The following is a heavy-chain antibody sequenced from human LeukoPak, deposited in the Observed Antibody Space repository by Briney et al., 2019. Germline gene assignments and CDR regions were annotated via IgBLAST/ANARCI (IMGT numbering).Heavy chain of an antibody. CDR3: ASGYCSSTSCPGPDY. CDR1: GGSISSSSYY. Sequence: PSETLSLTCTVSGGSISSSSYYWGWIRQPPGKGLEWIGSIYYSGSTYYNPSLKSRVTISVDTSKNQFSLKLSSVTAADTAVYYCASGYCSSTSCPGPDYWGQGTLVTVSS. CDR2: IYYSGST. J-gene: IGHJ4*02. D-gene: IGHD2-2*01. V-gene: IGHV4-39*01.